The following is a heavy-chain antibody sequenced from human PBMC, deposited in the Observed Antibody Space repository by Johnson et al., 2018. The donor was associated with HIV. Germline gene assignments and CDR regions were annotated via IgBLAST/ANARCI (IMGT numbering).Heavy chain of an antibody. CDR1: GFTFSSYW. CDR2: ISYDGSKK. Sequence: QVQLVESGGGLVQPGGSLRLSCAASGFTFSSYWMSWVRQAPGKGLEWVAVISYDGSKKYYADSVKGRFTISRDNSKNTLYLQMNSLRSEDTAVYYCAKPPSMGADAFDIWGQGTMVTVSS. D-gene: IGHD3-16*01. J-gene: IGHJ3*02. CDR3: AKPPSMGADAFDI. V-gene: IGHV3-30*18.